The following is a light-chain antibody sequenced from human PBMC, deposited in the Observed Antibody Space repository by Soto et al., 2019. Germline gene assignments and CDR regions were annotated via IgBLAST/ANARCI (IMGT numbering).Light chain of an antibody. J-gene: IGKJ1*01. CDR1: QSISSY. Sequence: DIQMTQSPSSLSASVGDRVTLTGRSSQSISSYLNWYQQKPGKAPKLLIYAASSLQSGVPSRFSGSGSGTDFTLTISSLQPEDFATYYCQQSYSNWTFGQGTKVEI. V-gene: IGKV1-39*01. CDR2: AAS. CDR3: QQSYSNWT.